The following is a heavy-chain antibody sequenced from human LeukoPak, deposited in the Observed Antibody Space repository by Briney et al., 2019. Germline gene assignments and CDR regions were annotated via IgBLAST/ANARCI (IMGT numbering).Heavy chain of an antibody. CDR1: GGTFSSYA. CDR3: SRGPRFDP. J-gene: IGHJ5*02. V-gene: IGHV1-69*05. CDR2: IIPIFGTA. Sequence: GASVKVSCKASGGTFSSYAISWVRQAPGQGLEWMGGIIPIFGTANYAQKFQGRVTITTDESTSTAYMELSGLRLEDTAVYYCSRGPRFDPWGQGTQVTVSS.